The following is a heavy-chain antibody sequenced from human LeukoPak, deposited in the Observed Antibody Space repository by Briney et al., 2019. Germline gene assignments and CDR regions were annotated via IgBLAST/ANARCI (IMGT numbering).Heavy chain of an antibody. CDR1: GCTFTGYY. V-gene: IGHV1-2*06. Sequence: ASVKVSCKASGCTFTGYYMHWVRQAPGQGLEWMGRINPNSGGTNYAQKFQGRVTMTRDTSISTAYMELSRLRSDDTAVYYCARDFGPYYGSGSRDYWGQGTLVTVSS. J-gene: IGHJ4*02. CDR2: INPNSGGT. CDR3: ARDFGPYYGSGSRDY. D-gene: IGHD3-10*01.